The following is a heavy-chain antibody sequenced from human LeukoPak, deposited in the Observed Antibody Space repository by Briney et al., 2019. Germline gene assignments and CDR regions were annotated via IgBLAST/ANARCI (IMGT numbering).Heavy chain of an antibody. D-gene: IGHD3-10*01. CDR2: IDTDGTNT. CDR3: VRAFGDY. Sequence: QPGESLRLTCAASGFTFNKYRMHWVRQAQGKGLVWVSRIDTDGTNTNYADSVKGRFTISRDNAKNTVYLQMNSLRAEDTAVYYCVRAFGDYWGQGILVTVSS. J-gene: IGHJ4*02. CDR1: GFTFNKYR. V-gene: IGHV3-74*01.